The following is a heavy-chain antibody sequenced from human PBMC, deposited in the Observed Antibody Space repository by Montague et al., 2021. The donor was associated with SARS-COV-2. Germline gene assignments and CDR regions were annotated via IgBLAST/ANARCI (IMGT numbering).Heavy chain of an antibody. CDR1: GGSFNGYY. V-gene: IGHV4-34*01. D-gene: IGHD3-22*01. Sequence: SETLSLTCAVSGGSFNGYYWGWIRQPPGKGLEWVGEINHRGSPTYNQSLKSRVTISAVTSKNQFSLRLTYVTAADTATYFCARGKEDFFMTVVVVTAASYCFDSGGQGALVTVSS. CDR2: INHRGSP. CDR3: ARGKEDFFMTVVVVTAASYCFDS. J-gene: IGHJ4*02.